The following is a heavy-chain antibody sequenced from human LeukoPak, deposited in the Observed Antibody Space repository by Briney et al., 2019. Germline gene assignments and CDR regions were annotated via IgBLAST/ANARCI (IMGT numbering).Heavy chain of an antibody. J-gene: IGHJ4*02. CDR1: GGSISSSSYY. CDR2: IYYSGST. V-gene: IGHV4-39*01. Sequence: PSETLSLTCTVSGGSISSSSYYWGWIRQPPEKGLEWIGSIYYSGSTYYNPSLKSRVTISVDTSKNQFSLKLSSVTAADTAVYYCAGHATFLLDYWGQGTLVTVSS. D-gene: IGHD2-15*01. CDR3: AGHATFLLDY.